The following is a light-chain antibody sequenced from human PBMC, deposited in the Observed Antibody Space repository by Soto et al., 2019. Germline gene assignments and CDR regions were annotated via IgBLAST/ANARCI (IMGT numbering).Light chain of an antibody. CDR1: QSISSY. CDR3: HQSYSTPWT. CDR2: AAS. J-gene: IGKJ1*01. V-gene: IGKV1-39*01. Sequence: DIQMTQSPSSLSASVGDRVTITCRASQSISSYLNWYQQKPGKAPKLLIYAASSLQSGVPSRFSGSGSAADFTLTISSLQPEDFPTYYCHQSYSTPWTCGQATKVESK.